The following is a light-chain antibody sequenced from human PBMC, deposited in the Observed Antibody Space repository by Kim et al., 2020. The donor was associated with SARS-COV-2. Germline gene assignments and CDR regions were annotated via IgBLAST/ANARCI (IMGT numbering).Light chain of an antibody. CDR1: NIGSKS. J-gene: IGLJ2*01. CDR3: QGWDSSKGVV. CDR2: YDS. V-gene: IGLV3-21*04. Sequence: SYELTQPPSVSVAPGKTARITCGGNNIGSKSVHWYQQKPGQAPVLVIYYDSDRPSGIPERFSGSNSGNTATLTISRVEAGDEADYYCQGWDSSKGVVFGG.